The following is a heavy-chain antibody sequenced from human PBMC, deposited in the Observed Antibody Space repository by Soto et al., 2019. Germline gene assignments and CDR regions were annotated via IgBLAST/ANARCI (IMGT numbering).Heavy chain of an antibody. CDR2: ISAYNGNT. V-gene: IGHV1-18*01. J-gene: IGHJ6*03. Sequence: GASLKVSCKASGYTFTSYGISWVRQAPGQGLEWMGWISAYNGNTNYAQKLQGRVTMTTGTSTSTAYMDPVDTATYYCARIPDAYYYYYYMDVWGKGTTVTVSS. CDR1: GYTFTSYG. D-gene: IGHD5-18*01. CDR3: AYYYYYYMDV.